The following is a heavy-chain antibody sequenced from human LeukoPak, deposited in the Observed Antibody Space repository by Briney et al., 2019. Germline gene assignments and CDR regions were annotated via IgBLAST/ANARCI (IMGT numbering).Heavy chain of an antibody. CDR3: ARNTETAIPLPYYFDY. CDR1: GYTFTSYA. V-gene: IGHV1-3*04. Sequence: ASVKVSCKASGYTFTSYAMHWVRQAPGETIECMGWINTGNGNTKYSQKFQGRVTITRDTSASTAYMDLSSLRSEDTAVYYCARNTETAIPLPYYFDYWGQGTLVTVSS. CDR2: INTGNGNT. J-gene: IGHJ4*02. D-gene: IGHD2-21*02.